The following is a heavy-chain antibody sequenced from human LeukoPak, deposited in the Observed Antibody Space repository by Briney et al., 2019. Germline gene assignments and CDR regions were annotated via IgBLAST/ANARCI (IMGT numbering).Heavy chain of an antibody. D-gene: IGHD3-3*01. CDR3: AKNFWSRSDAFDI. V-gene: IGHV4-34*01. Sequence: SETLSLTCAVYGGFFSGYYWSWIRQPPGKGLEWIGSIYYSGANYYNPSLKSRVTISVDTSRNQFSLKLRSVTAADTAVYYCAKNFWSRSDAFDIWGEGTMVTVSS. CDR2: IYYSGAN. J-gene: IGHJ3*02. CDR1: GGFFSGYY.